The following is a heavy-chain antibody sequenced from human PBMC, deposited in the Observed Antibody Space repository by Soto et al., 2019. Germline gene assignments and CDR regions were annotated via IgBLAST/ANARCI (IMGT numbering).Heavy chain of an antibody. CDR3: ARDFSGPMDY. D-gene: IGHD3-10*01. Sequence: ASVKVSCKASGYTFTNYYMHWVRQAPGQGREWMGIIYPSGGSTRNAQKCQGRVTMTRDTSTSTVYMELSSLRSEDTAVYYCARDFSGPMDYWGRGTLVTVSS. CDR2: IYPSGGST. J-gene: IGHJ4*02. CDR1: GYTFTNYY. V-gene: IGHV1-46*01.